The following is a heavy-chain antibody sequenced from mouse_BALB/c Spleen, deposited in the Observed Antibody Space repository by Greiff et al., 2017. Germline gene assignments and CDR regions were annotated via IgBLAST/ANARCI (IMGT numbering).Heavy chain of an antibody. V-gene: IGHV5-9*03. Sequence: EVMLVESGGGLVKPGGSLKLSCAASGFTFSSYTMSWVRQTPEKRLEWVATISSGGGNTYYPDSVKGRFTISRDNAKNNLYLQMSSLRSEDTALYYCAREERITTATRYFDVWGAGTTVTVSS. CDR1: GFTFSSYT. J-gene: IGHJ1*01. CDR3: AREERITTATRYFDV. D-gene: IGHD1-2*01. CDR2: ISSGGGNT.